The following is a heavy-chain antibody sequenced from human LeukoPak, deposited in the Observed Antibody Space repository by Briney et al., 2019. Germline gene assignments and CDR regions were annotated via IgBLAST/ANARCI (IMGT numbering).Heavy chain of an antibody. CDR1: GFTFSSYA. D-gene: IGHD2-15*01. V-gene: IGHV3-30-3*01. J-gene: IGHJ4*02. CDR2: ISYDGSNK. CDR3: ARDWGYCSGGSCCSHFDY. Sequence: PGGSLRLSCAASGFTFSSYAMHWVRQAPGKGLEWVAVISYDGSNKYYADSVKGRFTISRDNSKNTLYLQMNSLRAEDTAVYYCARDWGYCSGGSCCSHFDYWGQGTLVTVSS.